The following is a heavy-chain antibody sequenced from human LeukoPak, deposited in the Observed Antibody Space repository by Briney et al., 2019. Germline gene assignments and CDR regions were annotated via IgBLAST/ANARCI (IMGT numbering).Heavy chain of an antibody. CDR2: FDPEDGEP. CDR1: GYTLTELS. D-gene: IGHD5-18*01. CDR3: ATWYSYGYYFDY. Sequence: ASVKVSRQVSGYTLTELSMHWVRQAPGKGLEWMGGFDPEDGEPIYAQRIQGRVTMTEDTSTDIAYMELSCLGSEDTAVYYCATWYSYGYYFDYWGQGTLVTVSS. V-gene: IGHV1-24*01. J-gene: IGHJ4*02.